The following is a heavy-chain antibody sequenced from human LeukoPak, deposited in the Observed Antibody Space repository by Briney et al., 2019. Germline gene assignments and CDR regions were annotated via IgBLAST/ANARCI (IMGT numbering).Heavy chain of an antibody. D-gene: IGHD1-1*01. V-gene: IGHV4-34*01. CDR2: INHSGSI. Sequence: KPSETLSLTCAVYGGFFSDYYWSWIRQPPGKGLEWIGEINHSGSINYNPSLKSRVTISVDTPKNQFSVKLSSVTAADTAVYYCARGGTTGPHMYGFDVRGQGTTVTVSS. CDR3: ARGGTTGPHMYGFDV. J-gene: IGHJ6*02. CDR1: GGFFSDYY.